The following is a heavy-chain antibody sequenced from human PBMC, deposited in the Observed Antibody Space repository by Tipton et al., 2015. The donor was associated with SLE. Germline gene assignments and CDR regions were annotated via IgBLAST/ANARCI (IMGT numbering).Heavy chain of an antibody. Sequence: SLRLSCAASGFTFSSSWMHWVRQAPGKGLECVSRINSDGRNTIYADSVQGRFTTSRDNAKNTLYLQMHNLGAEDTAVYYCVRGGPIDYWGQGTLVTVPA. CDR3: VRGGPIDY. CDR1: GFTFSSSW. V-gene: IGHV3-74*01. CDR2: INSDGRNT. J-gene: IGHJ4*02.